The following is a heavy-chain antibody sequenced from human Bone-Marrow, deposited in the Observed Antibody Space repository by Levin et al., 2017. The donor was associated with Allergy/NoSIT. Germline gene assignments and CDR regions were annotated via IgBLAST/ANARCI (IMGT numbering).Heavy chain of an antibody. CDR3: ARGEISGVTGDY. J-gene: IGHJ4*02. V-gene: IGHV3-53*01. CDR2: IYSGGST. Sequence: PEASVKVSCAASGFTVSNNYMRWVRQAPGKGLEWVSLIYSGGSTYYADSVKGRFTISRDKSKNTLYLQMNSLRVEDTAVYYCARGEISGVTGDYWGQGTLVTVSS. D-gene: IGHD3-10*01. CDR1: GFTVSNNY.